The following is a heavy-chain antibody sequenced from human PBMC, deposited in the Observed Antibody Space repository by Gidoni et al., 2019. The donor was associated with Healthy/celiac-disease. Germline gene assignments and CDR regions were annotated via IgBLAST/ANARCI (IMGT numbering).Heavy chain of an antibody. CDR1: GFTFSSYA. CDR3: AKFRLRVKYCSGGSCNAFDI. Sequence: EVQLLESGGGLVQPGGSLRLSCAASGFTFSSYAMSWVRQAPGKGLEWVSAISGSGGSTYYADSVKGRFTISRDNSKNTLYLQMNSLRAEDTAVYYCAKFRLRVKYCSGGSCNAFDIWGQGTMVTVSS. J-gene: IGHJ3*02. V-gene: IGHV3-23*01. CDR2: ISGSGGST. D-gene: IGHD2-15*01.